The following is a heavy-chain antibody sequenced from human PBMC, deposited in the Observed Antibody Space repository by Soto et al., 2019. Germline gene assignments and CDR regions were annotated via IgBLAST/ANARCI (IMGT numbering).Heavy chain of an antibody. Sequence: QVQLQESGPGLVKPSETLSLTCTVSGGSISSYYWSWIRQPPGKGLVWIGYIYYSGSTNYNPSLKSRVTISVDTSKNQFSLSLKLSSVTAADTAVYYCARVYGDYLDYWGQGTLVTVSS. V-gene: IGHV4-59*01. CDR2: IYYSGST. CDR1: GGSISSYY. CDR3: ARVYGDYLDY. J-gene: IGHJ4*02. D-gene: IGHD4-17*01.